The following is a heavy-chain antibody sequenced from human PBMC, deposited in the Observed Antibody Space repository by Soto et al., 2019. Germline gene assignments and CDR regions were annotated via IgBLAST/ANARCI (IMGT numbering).Heavy chain of an antibody. D-gene: IGHD3-10*01. CDR1: GGSISSGGYY. CDR3: ARGGMVCFLFDP. V-gene: IGHV4-31*03. CDR2: IYYSGST. Sequence: QVQLQESGPGLVKPSQTLSSTCTVSGGSISSGGYYWRWIRRNPGKGLEWIGYIYYSGSTYYNPSLKRRVSISVDTCKNQFSLKLSSVIAADAAVYVCARGGMVCFLFDPWCQGTLVTVSS. J-gene: IGHJ5*02.